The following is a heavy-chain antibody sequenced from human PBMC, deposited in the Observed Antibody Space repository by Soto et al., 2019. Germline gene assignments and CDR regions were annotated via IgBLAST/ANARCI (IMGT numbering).Heavy chain of an antibody. V-gene: IGHV1-2*04. CDR1: GYTFTGYY. Sequence: ASVNVSCKASGYTFTGYYMHWVLQAPGQGLEWMGWINPNSGGTNYARKFQGWVTMTRDTSISTAYMELSRLRSDDTAVYYCARDKERLSNDSSGLQVWGQGTTVSVSS. J-gene: IGHJ6*02. D-gene: IGHD3-22*01. CDR2: INPNSGGT. CDR3: ARDKERLSNDSSGLQV.